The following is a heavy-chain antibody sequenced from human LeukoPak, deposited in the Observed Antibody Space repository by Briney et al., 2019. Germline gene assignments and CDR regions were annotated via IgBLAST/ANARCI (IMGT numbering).Heavy chain of an antibody. CDR1: GYIFTAYY. CDR2: INPNSGGT. D-gene: IGHD3-10*01. Sequence: ASVKVSCKASGYIFTAYYIHWVRQAPGQGLEWMGWINPNSGGTSYAQLFQGRVTMTRDTSISTAYMELNRLRSDDTAVYYCAREPNKRESFWGRGTLVTVSS. V-gene: IGHV1-2*02. CDR3: AREPNKRESF. J-gene: IGHJ4*02.